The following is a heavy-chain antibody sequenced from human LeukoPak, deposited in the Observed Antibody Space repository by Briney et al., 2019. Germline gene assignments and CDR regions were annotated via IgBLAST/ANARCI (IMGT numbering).Heavy chain of an antibody. D-gene: IGHD5-18*01. CDR2: ISISDSTI. V-gene: IGHV3-48*03. Sequence: GGSLRLSCAASGFTFSSYEMNWVRQAPGKGLEWVSYISISDSTIYYADSVKGRFTVSRDNAKNSLYLQVSSLRAEDTAVYYCAREDSYGSEGFDFWGQGTLVTVSS. J-gene: IGHJ4*02. CDR1: GFTFSSYE. CDR3: AREDSYGSEGFDF.